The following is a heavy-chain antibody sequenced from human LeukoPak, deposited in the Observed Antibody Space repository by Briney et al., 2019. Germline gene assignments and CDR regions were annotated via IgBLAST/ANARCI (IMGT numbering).Heavy chain of an antibody. Sequence: ASVKVSCKASGYTFTGYYMHWVRQAPGQGLEWMGWINPNSGGTNYAQKFQGRVTMTRDTSISTAYMELSRLRSDDTAVYYCARANILTGHHTYYYYYYMDVWGKGTTVTISS. D-gene: IGHD3-9*01. CDR2: INPNSGGT. J-gene: IGHJ6*03. CDR3: ARANILTGHHTYYYYYYMDV. CDR1: GYTFTGYY. V-gene: IGHV1-2*02.